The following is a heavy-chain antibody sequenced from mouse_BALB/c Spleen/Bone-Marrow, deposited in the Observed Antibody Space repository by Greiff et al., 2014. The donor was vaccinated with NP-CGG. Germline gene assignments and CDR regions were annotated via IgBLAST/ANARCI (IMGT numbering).Heavy chain of an antibody. V-gene: IGHV1-4*01. Sequence: VQLQESGAELARPGASVKMSCKASGYTFTSYTMHWVKQRPGQGLEWIGYINPSSGYTNYNQKFKDKATLTVDKSSSTAYMQLSSLTSEDSAVYYCARSNGNYVLAYWGQGTLVTVSA. CDR1: GYTFTSYT. CDR2: INPSSGYT. CDR3: ARSNGNYVLAY. J-gene: IGHJ3*01. D-gene: IGHD2-1*01.